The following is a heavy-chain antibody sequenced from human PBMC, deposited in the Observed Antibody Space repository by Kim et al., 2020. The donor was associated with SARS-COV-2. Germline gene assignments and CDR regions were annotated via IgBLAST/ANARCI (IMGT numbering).Heavy chain of an antibody. J-gene: IGHJ4*02. V-gene: IGHV3-30*18. D-gene: IGHD2-15*01. CDR1: GFTFSSYG. CDR2: ISYDGSNK. CDR3: AKDQEELLPERVFDY. Sequence: GGFLRLSCAASGFTFSSYGMHWVRQAPGKGLEWVAVISYDGSNKYYADSVKGRFTISRDNSKNTLYLQMNSLRAEDTAVYYCAKDQEELLPERVFDYWGQGTLVTVSS.